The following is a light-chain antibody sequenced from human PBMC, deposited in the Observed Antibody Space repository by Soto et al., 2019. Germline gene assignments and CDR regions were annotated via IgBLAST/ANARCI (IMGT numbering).Light chain of an antibody. V-gene: IGKV1-5*03. CDR3: QQYDRYSPWM. CDR2: KAS. CDR1: QSVSWW. J-gene: IGKJ1*01. Sequence: IQMTQSPSTLSAFVGDRVTITCRASQSVSWWLAWYQQKPGKAPKLLIYKASTLESGVPSRFSGSGSGTEFTLTISSLQPDDSATYYCQQYDRYSPWMFGQGTKVEIK.